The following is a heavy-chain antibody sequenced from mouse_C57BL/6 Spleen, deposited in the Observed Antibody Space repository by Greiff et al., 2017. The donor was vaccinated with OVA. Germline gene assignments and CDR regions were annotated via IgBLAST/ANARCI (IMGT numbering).Heavy chain of an antibody. CDR1: GFNIKDYY. V-gene: IGHV14-1*01. CDR3: TTDTTVVAHWYFDV. Sequence: VQLKESGAELVRPGASVKLSCTASGFNIKDYYMHWVKQRPEQGLEWIGRIDPEDGDTEYAPKFQGKATMTADTSSNTAYLQLSSLTSEDTAVYYCTTDTTVVAHWYFDVWGTGTTVTVSS. J-gene: IGHJ1*03. D-gene: IGHD1-1*01. CDR2: IDPEDGDT.